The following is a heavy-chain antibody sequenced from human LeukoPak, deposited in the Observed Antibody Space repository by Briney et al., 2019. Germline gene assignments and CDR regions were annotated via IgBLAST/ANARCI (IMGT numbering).Heavy chain of an antibody. D-gene: IGHD6-19*01. CDR2: IYYTGST. Sequence: KPSETLSLTCTVSGGSISSYYWSWIRQPPGKGLEWIGSIYYTGSTYYNPSLKSRVTISVDTSKNQFSLKLNSVTAADTAVYYCARHASTWGSGWPPTVTPGYYFDYWGQGTLVTVSS. CDR3: ARHASTWGSGWPPTVTPGYYFDY. CDR1: GGSISSYY. J-gene: IGHJ4*02. V-gene: IGHV4-39*01.